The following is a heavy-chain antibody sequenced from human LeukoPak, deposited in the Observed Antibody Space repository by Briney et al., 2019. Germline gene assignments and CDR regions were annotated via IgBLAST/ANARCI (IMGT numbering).Heavy chain of an antibody. D-gene: IGHD6-13*01. V-gene: IGHV4-59*08. CDR1: GGSISSYY. J-gene: IGHJ4*02. CDR3: AGYIAAAGTLDY. Sequence: PSETLSLTCTVSGGSISSYYWSWIRQPPGKGLERIGYIYYSGSTNYNPSLKSRVTISVDTSKNQFSLKLSSVTAADTAVYYCAGYIAAAGTLDYWGQGTLVTVSS. CDR2: IYYSGST.